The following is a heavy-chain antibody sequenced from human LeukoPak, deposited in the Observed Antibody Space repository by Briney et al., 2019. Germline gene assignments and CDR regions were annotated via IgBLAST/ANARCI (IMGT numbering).Heavy chain of an antibody. CDR1: GFTFSSYS. CDR2: ISSSSSTI. CDR3: ARGGMVRGVGDY. V-gene: IGHV3-48*04. J-gene: IGHJ4*02. Sequence: PGGSLRLSCAASGFTFSSYSMNWVRQAPGKGLEWVSSISSSSSTIYYADSVKGRFTISRDNAKNSLYLQMNSLRAEGTAVYYCARGGMVRGVGDYWGQGTLVTVSS. D-gene: IGHD3-10*01.